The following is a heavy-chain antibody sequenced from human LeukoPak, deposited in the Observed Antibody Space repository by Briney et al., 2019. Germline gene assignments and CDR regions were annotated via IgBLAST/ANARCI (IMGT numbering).Heavy chain of an antibody. J-gene: IGHJ5*02. D-gene: IGHD2-15*01. Sequence: GRSLRLSCAASGFTFDDYAMHWVRQAPGKGLEWVSGISWNSGSIGYADSVKGRFTISRDNAKNSLYLQMNSLRAEDTALYYGAKGVGVVVAATWFDPWGQGTLVTVSS. V-gene: IGHV3-9*01. CDR3: AKGVGVVVAATWFDP. CDR2: ISWNSGSI. CDR1: GFTFDDYA.